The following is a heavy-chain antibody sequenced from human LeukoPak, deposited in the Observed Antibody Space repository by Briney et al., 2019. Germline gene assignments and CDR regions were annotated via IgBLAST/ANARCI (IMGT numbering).Heavy chain of an antibody. CDR3: AINRAVYGPAEYFQH. V-gene: IGHV4-4*07. CDR1: GGSISNYY. J-gene: IGHJ1*01. Sequence: SETLSLTCTVSGGSISNYYWSWIRQPAGKGLEWIGRIYTSGSTNYNPSLKSRVTISVDKSKNQFSLKLSSVTAADTAVYYCAINRAVYGPAEYFQHWGQGTLVTVSS. D-gene: IGHD1-14*01. CDR2: IYTSGST.